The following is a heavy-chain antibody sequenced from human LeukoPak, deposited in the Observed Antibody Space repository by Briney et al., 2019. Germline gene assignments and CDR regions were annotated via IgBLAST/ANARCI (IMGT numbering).Heavy chain of an antibody. CDR2: MNPNSGNT. D-gene: IGHD6-19*01. V-gene: IGHV1-8*01. CDR3: ARGHSSGWYAYFDY. CDR1: GYTFTSYD. J-gene: IGHJ4*02. Sequence: ASVKVSCKASGYTFTSYDINWVRQATGQGLEWMGWMNPNSGNTGYAQKFQGRVTITRNTSISTAYMELRSLRSDDTAVYYCARGHSSGWYAYFDYWGQGTLVTVSS.